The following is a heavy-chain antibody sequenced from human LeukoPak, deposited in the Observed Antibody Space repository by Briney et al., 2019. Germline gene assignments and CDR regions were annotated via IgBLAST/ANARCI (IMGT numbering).Heavy chain of an antibody. CDR2: INPNTGAT. Sequence: VASVKVSCKASGYTLTGHYLHWVRQAPGQGLEWMGWINPNTGATTYAQRFQGRVTLTRDTSISTAYMDLSRLRPDDTAVYYCASVGVVADYGLDVWGQGTTVTVSS. CDR1: GYTLTGHY. J-gene: IGHJ6*02. V-gene: IGHV1-2*02. D-gene: IGHD2-15*01. CDR3: ASVGVVADYGLDV.